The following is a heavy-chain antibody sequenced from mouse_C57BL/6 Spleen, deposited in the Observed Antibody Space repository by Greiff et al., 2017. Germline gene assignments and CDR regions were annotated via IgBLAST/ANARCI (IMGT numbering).Heavy chain of an antibody. CDR2: IYPGSGNT. J-gene: IGHJ2*01. V-gene: IGHV1-76*01. Sequence: VQRVESGAELVRPGASVKLSCKASGYTFTDYYINWVKQRPGQGLEWIARIYPGSGNTYYNEKFKGKATLTAEKSSSTAYMKISIRTAEAAAVYFEASSPELGGGDYVDSWGQGTTLTVSS. CDR3: ASSPELGGGDYVDS. D-gene: IGHD4-1*01. CDR1: GYTFTDYY.